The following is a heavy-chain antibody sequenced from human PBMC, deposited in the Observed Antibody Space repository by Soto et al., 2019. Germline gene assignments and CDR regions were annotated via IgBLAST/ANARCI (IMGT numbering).Heavy chain of an antibody. D-gene: IGHD2-2*01. CDR1: GYTFTGYY. CDR3: ARVLLDIVVVPAAIYYYYGMDV. CDR2: INPNSGGT. J-gene: IGHJ6*02. V-gene: IGHV1-2*04. Sequence: ASVKVSCKASGYTFTGYYMHWVRQAPGQGLEWMGRINPNSGGTNSAQKFQGWVTMTRDTSISTAYMDLSRLRSDDTAVYYCARVLLDIVVVPAAIYYYYGMDVWGQGTLVTVSS.